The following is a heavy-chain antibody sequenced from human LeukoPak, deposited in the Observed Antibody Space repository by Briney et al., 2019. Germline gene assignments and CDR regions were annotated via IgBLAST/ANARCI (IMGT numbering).Heavy chain of an antibody. CDR1: GYSFTSYW. D-gene: IGHD2-2*01. J-gene: IGHJ4*02. Sequence: GESLKISCKGSGYSFTSYWTGWVRQMPGKGLEWMGIIYPGDSDTRYSPSFQAQVTISADKSISTAYLQWSSLKASDTAMYYCAAVVPAGYYYFDYWGQGTLVTVSS. CDR2: IYPGDSDT. V-gene: IGHV5-51*01. CDR3: AAVVPAGYYYFDY.